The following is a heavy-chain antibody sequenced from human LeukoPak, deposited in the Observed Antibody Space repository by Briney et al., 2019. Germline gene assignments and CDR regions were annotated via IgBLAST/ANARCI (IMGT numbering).Heavy chain of an antibody. CDR2: IEQDGSQK. V-gene: IGHV3-7*01. J-gene: IGHJ4*02. CDR3: ARNSGSNPFDY. CDR1: GFTFSSYW. D-gene: IGHD1-26*01. Sequence: GSLRLSCAASGFTFSSYWLSWVRQAPGKGREWVASIEQDGSQKYYVDSVRGRFTISRDNAKNSVYLQTNSLRVEDTAVYYCARNSGSNPFDYWGQGTLVTVSS.